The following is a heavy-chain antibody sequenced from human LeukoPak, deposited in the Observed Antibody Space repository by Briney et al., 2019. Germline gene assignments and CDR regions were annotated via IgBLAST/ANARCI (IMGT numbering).Heavy chain of an antibody. J-gene: IGHJ4*02. CDR2: LNGRGDRP. V-gene: IGHV3-23*01. CDR3: AKFSQSGSYFTPFDY. D-gene: IGHD1-26*01. CDR1: GFTFSNYA. Sequence: GGSLRLSCAPSGFTFSNYAMSWVRQAPGKGLEWVSSLNGRGDRPYYADSVKGRLSISRDNYKNTMYLQMNSLRAEDTAVYYCAKFSQSGSYFTPFDYRGQGTPVTVSS.